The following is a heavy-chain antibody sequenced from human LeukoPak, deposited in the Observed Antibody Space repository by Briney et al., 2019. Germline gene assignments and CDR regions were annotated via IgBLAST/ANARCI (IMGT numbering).Heavy chain of an antibody. Sequence: GGSLRLSCAASGFTFSGFAMSWVRQAPGKGLEWVSAISASDGDTYYADSVKGRFTISRDNSKNMLYLQMNSLRAEDTALYYCAKDRLVVAPASMTSNFDSWGQGTLVTVSS. CDR2: ISASDGDT. D-gene: IGHD2-2*01. CDR3: AKDRLVVAPASMTSNFDS. CDR1: GFTFSGFA. V-gene: IGHV3-23*01. J-gene: IGHJ4*02.